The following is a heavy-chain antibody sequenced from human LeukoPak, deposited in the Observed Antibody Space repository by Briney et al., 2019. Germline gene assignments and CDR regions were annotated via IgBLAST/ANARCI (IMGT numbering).Heavy chain of an antibody. CDR1: VGSFSGYY. CDR2: VNDSGRT. V-gene: IGHV4-34*01. Sequence: SETLSLTCAVYVGSFSGYYWSWVRQPPGKGLEWIGEVNDSGRTSYNPSLENRLTISVDTSKNQFSLKLTSVTAADTGVYYCARYFSDGSVSGPWFDPWGQGTLVTVSS. CDR3: ARYFSDGSVSGPWFDP. D-gene: IGHD5-24*01. J-gene: IGHJ5*02.